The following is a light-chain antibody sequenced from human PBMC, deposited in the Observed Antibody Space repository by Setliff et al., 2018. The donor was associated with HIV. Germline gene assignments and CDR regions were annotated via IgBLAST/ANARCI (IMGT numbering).Light chain of an antibody. CDR3: AAWDDSLNGHV. CDR2: RNN. Sequence: QSVLTQPPSASGTPGQRVTISCSGSNSNIGSNTVNWYQQLPGTAPNLLIYRNNQRPSGVPDRFSGSKSGTSASLAISGLQSEDEAYYYCAAWDDSLNGHVFGGGTKVTVL. V-gene: IGLV1-44*01. J-gene: IGLJ2*01. CDR1: NSNIGSNT.